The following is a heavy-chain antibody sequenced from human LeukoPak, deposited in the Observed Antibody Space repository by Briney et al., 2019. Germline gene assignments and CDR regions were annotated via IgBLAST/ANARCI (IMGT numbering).Heavy chain of an antibody. CDR2: ISSSSSYI. D-gene: IGHD5-24*01. J-gene: IGHJ5*02. CDR1: GFTFSSYS. V-gene: IGHV3-21*01. Sequence: GGSLRLSCAASGFTFSSYSMNWVRQAPGKGLEWVSSISSSSSYIYYADSVKGRFTISRDNAKNSPYLQMNSLRAEDTAVYYCARDRDGYNSQAGWFDPWGQGTLVTVSS. CDR3: ARDRDGYNSQAGWFDP.